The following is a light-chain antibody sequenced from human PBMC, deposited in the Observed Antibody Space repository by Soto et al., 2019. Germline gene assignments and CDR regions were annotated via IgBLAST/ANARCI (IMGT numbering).Light chain of an antibody. Sequence: EVVFTQSPSTLSLSPGERATLSCRASQSVSSYLAWYQQKPGQAPRLLIYDASTRATGIPARFSGSGSGTEFTLTISSLQSEDFAVYYCQQYKKWPRTFGHGTKVDI. CDR3: QQYKKWPRT. CDR2: DAS. CDR1: QSVSSY. J-gene: IGKJ1*01. V-gene: IGKV3-15*01.